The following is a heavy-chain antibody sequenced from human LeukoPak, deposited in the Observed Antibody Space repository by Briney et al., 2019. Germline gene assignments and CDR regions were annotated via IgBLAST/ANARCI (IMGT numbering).Heavy chain of an antibody. Sequence: PGGAPRISLATSGFNLSSHCMHWVRQAPGKGVEGGGVTSYDGSDTYYADSVKGRFTISRDNSKNTLYLQINSLRAEDTAVYYCAKDRWIRRISLAGQDYWGQGTLVTVSS. CDR3: AKDRWIRRISLAGQDY. D-gene: IGHD6-19*01. J-gene: IGHJ4*02. V-gene: IGHV3-30*18. CDR1: GFNLSSHC. CDR2: TSYDGSDT.